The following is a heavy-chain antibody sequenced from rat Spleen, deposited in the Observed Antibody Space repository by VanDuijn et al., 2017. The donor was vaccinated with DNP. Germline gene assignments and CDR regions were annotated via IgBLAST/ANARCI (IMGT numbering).Heavy chain of an antibody. V-gene: IGHV2-6*01. CDR3: ARWGIMPRGNV. Sequence: QVQLKESGPGLVQPSQTLSLTCTVSGFSLTSYTVSWVRQPPGKGLEWIAAISSGGSTYYNSALKSRLSISRDTSKSQVFLEMNSLQPEDTAMYFCARWGIMPRGNVWGQGTSVTVSS. D-gene: IGHD1-6*01. J-gene: IGHJ4*01. CDR2: ISSGGST. CDR1: GFSLTSYT.